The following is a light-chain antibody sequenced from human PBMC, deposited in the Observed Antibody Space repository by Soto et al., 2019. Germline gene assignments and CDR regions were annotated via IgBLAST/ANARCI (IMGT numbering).Light chain of an antibody. J-gene: IGKJ3*01. CDR2: GAS. Sequence: EIVMTQSPATLSVSPGERATLSCRASQSVSSNLAWYQQKPGQAPRLLIYGASTRATGIPARFSGSRSGTEFTLTISSLQSEDFAVYYCQQYNSWPGTFGPGTKVDIK. CDR3: QQYNSWPGT. V-gene: IGKV3-15*01. CDR1: QSVSSN.